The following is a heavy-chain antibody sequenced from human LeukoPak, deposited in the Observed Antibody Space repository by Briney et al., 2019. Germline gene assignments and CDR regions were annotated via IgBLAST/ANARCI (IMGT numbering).Heavy chain of an antibody. CDR3: ARWFDP. V-gene: IGHV4-34*01. CDR2: INHSGST. J-gene: IGHJ5*02. CDR1: GRSFSGYY. Sequence: KTSETLSLTCAVYGRSFSGYYWSWIRQPPGKGLEWIGEINHSGSTNYNPSLKSRVTISVDTSKNQFSLKLSSVTAADTAVYYCARWFDPWGQGTLVTVSS.